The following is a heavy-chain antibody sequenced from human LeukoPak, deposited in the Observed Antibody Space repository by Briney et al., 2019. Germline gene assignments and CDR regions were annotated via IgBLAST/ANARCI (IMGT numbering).Heavy chain of an antibody. CDR1: GYSISSGYY. CDR2: VYHSGSA. V-gene: IGHV4-38-2*02. D-gene: IGHD4/OR15-4a*01. J-gene: IGHJ6*03. CDR3: AVGLGTNYYYYYYMDV. Sequence: SETLSLTCTVSGYSISSGYYWGWIRQPPGKGLEWIGSVYHSGSAYYNPSLKSRVTISVDTSKNQFSLKLSSVTAADTAVYYCAVGLGTNYYYYYYMDVWGKGTTVTVSS.